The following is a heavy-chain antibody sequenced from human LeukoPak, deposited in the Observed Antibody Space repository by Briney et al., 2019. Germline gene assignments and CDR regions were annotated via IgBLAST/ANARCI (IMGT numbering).Heavy chain of an antibody. CDR2: IYYSGST. V-gene: IGHV4-39*01. D-gene: IGHD2-15*01. J-gene: IGHJ5*02. CDR1: GGSISSSSYY. Sequence: SETLSLTCTVSGGSISSSSYYWGWIRQPPGKGLEWIGSIYYSGSTYYNPSLKSRVTISVDTSKNQFSLKLSSVTAADTAVYYCARRMVVAVYNWFDPWGRGTLVTVSS. CDR3: ARRMVVAVYNWFDP.